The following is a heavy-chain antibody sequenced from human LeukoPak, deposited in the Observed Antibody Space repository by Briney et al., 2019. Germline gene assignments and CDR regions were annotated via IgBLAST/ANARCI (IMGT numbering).Heavy chain of an antibody. D-gene: IGHD1-1*01. CDR3: SREGPTGEFLGDY. Sequence: GASVKVSCKASGYTFTSQGISWVRQAPGQRLEWMGWISAYNGNTNYAQKFQGRVTLTTDTSTNTVYMELRSLRSDDTAVYYCSREGPTGEFLGDYWGQGSLVTVSS. CDR2: ISAYNGNT. CDR1: GYTFTSQG. J-gene: IGHJ4*02. V-gene: IGHV1-18*01.